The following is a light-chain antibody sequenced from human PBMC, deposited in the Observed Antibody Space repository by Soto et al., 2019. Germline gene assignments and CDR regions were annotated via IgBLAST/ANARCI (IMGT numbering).Light chain of an antibody. CDR3: SSYTSSSTPFVV. V-gene: IGLV2-14*01. J-gene: IGLJ2*01. Sequence: ALTQPASVSGSPGQSITISCTGTSSDVGGYNYVSWYQQHPGKAPKLMIYDVSNRPSGVSNRFSGSKSGNTASLTISGLQAEDEADYYCSSYTSSSTPFVVFGGGTKLTVL. CDR2: DVS. CDR1: SSDVGGYNY.